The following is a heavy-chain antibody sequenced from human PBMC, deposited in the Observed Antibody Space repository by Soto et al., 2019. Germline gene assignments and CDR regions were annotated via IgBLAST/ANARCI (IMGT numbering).Heavy chain of an antibody. Sequence: EVQLLESGGGLVQSGGSLRLSCAASGFTFTSYAMSWVRQAPGKGLEWVSTIGGSSGSTYYADSVKGRFTISRDSSKNMLFLQMNSLRAEDTAIYYCAKIQTGLWFGELDFWGQGTLVSVSS. J-gene: IGHJ4*02. D-gene: IGHD3-10*01. V-gene: IGHV3-23*01. CDR1: GFTFTSYA. CDR3: AKIQTGLWFGELDF. CDR2: IGGSSGST.